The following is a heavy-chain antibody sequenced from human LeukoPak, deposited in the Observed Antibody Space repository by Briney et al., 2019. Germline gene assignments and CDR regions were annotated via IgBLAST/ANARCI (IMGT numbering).Heavy chain of an antibody. CDR1: GGSISSSSYY. Sequence: SETLSLTCTVSGGSISSSSYYWGWIRQPPGKGLEWIGSIYYSGSTYYNPSHKSRVTMSVDTSKNQFSLKLSSVTAADTAVYYCARSVGYSSSWYGRGRGRFDYWGQGTLVTVSS. D-gene: IGHD6-13*01. CDR2: IYYSGST. CDR3: ARSVGYSSSWYGRGRGRFDY. V-gene: IGHV4-39*07. J-gene: IGHJ4*02.